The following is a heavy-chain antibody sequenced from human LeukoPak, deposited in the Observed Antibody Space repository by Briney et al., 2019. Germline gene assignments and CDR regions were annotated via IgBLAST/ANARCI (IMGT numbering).Heavy chain of an antibody. J-gene: IGHJ4*02. CDR2: INSDGSST. V-gene: IGHV3-74*01. D-gene: IGHD5-12*01. Sequence: GGSPRLSCAASGFTFSSYWMHWVRQAPGKGLMWVSRINSDGSSTSYADSVKGRFTISRDNAKNTLYLQMNSLRAEDTAVFYCARLGQAGYVGYPLDYRGQGTLVTVSS. CDR1: GFTFSSYW. CDR3: ARLGQAGYVGYPLDY.